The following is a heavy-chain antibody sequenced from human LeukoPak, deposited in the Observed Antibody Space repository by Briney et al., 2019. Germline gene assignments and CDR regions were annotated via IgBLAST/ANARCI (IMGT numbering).Heavy chain of an antibody. D-gene: IGHD4-17*01. J-gene: IGHJ5*02. CDR1: GDSVSSNSAA. CDR2: TYYRSKWHN. CDR3: ARVADYGDATNWFDP. Sequence: SQTLSLTCAISGDSVSSNSAAWNWIRQSPSRGLEWLGRTYYRSKWHNDYAVSVKSRITIDPDTSKNQFSLQLNSVTPEDTAVYYCARVADYGDATNWFDPWGREPWSPSPQ. V-gene: IGHV6-1*01.